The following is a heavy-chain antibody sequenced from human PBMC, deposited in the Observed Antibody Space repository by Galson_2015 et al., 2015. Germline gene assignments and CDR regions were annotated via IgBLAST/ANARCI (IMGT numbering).Heavy chain of an antibody. V-gene: IGHV3-30-3*01. CDR1: GFTFTSYS. CDR3: ARDRGMSAVTTVIYWYFDL. D-gene: IGHD4-17*01. CDR2: ISYDGSTK. Sequence: SLRLSCAASGFTFTSYSIHWVRQAPGKGLEWVAVISYDGSTKYYADSVKGRFTISRDNSKNTLDMQMNSLRADDTAVYYCARDRGMSAVTTVIYWYFDLWVRGTLVTVSS. J-gene: IGHJ2*01.